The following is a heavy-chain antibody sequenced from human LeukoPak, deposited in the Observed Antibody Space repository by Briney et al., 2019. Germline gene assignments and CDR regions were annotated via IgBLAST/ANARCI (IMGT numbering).Heavy chain of an antibody. CDR3: AKSVLLWFGESLYYFDY. CDR1: GFTFSSYA. CDR2: ISGSGGST. D-gene: IGHD3-10*01. Sequence: GGSLRLSCAASGFTFSSYAMSWVRQAPGKGLEWVSAISGSGGSTYYADSVKGRFTISRDNSKNTLYLQMNSLRAEDTAVYYCAKSVLLWFGESLYYFDYWGQGTLVTVSS. V-gene: IGHV3-23*01. J-gene: IGHJ4*02.